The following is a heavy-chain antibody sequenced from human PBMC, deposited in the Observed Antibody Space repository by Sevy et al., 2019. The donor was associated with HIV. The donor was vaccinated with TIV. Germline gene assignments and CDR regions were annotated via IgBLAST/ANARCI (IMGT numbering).Heavy chain of an antibody. CDR1: GYTFTGYY. V-gene: IGHV1-2*02. CDR2: LNPNSGGT. D-gene: IGHD1-26*01. CDR3: AKEGSGSYYYFDY. J-gene: IGHJ4*02. Sequence: ASVKVSCKTSGYTFTGYYMHWVRQAPGQGLEWMGGLNPNSGGTNYAQKFQGRVTMTRDTSISTAYMEVRRLRSDDTAVYYCAKEGSGSYYYFDYWGQGTLVTVSS.